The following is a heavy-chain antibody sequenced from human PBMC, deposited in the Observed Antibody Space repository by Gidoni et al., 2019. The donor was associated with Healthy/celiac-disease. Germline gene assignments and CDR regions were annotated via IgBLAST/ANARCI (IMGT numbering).Heavy chain of an antibody. CDR3: ARRGLRYRYGPEDV. CDR2: IFYSGST. V-gene: IGHV4-39*01. CDR1: CYSIHSSRYY. Sequence: QLQLQESGPVLVKPSETLSLTCTVSCYSIHSSRYYWGLIRQPPGKVLEWIGTIFYSGSTYYNPSLKSRVTISVDTSKKQFSLKLRSVTDADTAVYYCARRGLRYRYGPEDVWGQGTTVTVSS. J-gene: IGHJ6*02. D-gene: IGHD5-18*01.